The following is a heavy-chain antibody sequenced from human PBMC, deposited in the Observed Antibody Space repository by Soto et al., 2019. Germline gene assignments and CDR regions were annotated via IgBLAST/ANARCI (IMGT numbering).Heavy chain of an antibody. D-gene: IGHD1-1*01. Sequence: AETLSLTCTVSVASISGFYWSWIRKSAGKGLDWIGRIYATGTTDYNPSLKSRVMMSVDTSKKQFSLKLRSVTAADTAVYYCVRDGTKNLRDWFDPWGQGISVTVSS. V-gene: IGHV4-4*07. CDR3: VRDGTKNLRDWFDP. CDR1: VASISGFY. CDR2: IYATGTT. J-gene: IGHJ5*02.